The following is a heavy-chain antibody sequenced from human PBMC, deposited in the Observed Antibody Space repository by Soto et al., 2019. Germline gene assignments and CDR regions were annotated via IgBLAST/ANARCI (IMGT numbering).Heavy chain of an antibody. D-gene: IGHD3-10*01. CDR2: IYYSGST. V-gene: IGHV4-61*01. CDR3: ARETRITMVRGVTPYYCYYGMDV. CDR1: GGSVSRGSYY. J-gene: IGHJ6*02. Sequence: SETLSLTCTLSGGSVSRGSYYWSWIRQPPGKGLEWIGYIYYSGSTNYNPSLKSRVTISVDTSKNQFSLKLSSVTAADTAVYYCARETRITMVRGVTPYYCYYGMDVWGQGTTVT.